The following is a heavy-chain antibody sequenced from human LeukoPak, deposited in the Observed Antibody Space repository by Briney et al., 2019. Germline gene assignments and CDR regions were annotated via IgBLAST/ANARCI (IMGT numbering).Heavy chain of an antibody. Sequence: GRSLRLSCAASGFTFSSYGMHWVRQAPGKGLEWVAVIWYDGSNKYYADSVKGRFTISRDNSKNTLYLQMNSLRAEDTAVYYCASTLLGDAFDIWGQGTMVTVSS. CDR2: IWYDGSNK. V-gene: IGHV3-33*01. D-gene: IGHD3-10*01. J-gene: IGHJ3*02. CDR3: ASTLLGDAFDI. CDR1: GFTFSSYG.